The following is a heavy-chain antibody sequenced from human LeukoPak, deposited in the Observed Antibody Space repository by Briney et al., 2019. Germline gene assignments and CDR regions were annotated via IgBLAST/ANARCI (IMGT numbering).Heavy chain of an antibody. D-gene: IGHD5-24*01. CDR2: ISYDGSNK. J-gene: IGHJ4*02. CDR3: ARDSGRWLQFGYFDY. Sequence: GRSLRLSCAASGFTFSSYAMHWVRQAPGKGLEWVAVISYDGSNKYYADSVKGQFTISRDNSKNTLYLQMNSLRAEDTAVYYCARDSGRWLQFGYFDYWGQGTLVTVSS. V-gene: IGHV3-30*04. CDR1: GFTFSSYA.